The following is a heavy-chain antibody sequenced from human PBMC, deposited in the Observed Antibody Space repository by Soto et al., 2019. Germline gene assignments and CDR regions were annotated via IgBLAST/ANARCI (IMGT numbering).Heavy chain of an antibody. D-gene: IGHD2-15*01. CDR3: ARPHTDGCYKY. V-gene: IGHV4-39*01. CDR1: GDSISSSSYN. J-gene: IGHJ4*02. Sequence: SETLSLTCNVSGDSISSSSYNWGWIRQPPGKGLEWIGSIYKSGTAYYNPSLKRRLTISVHTSTNQFSLKLSSVTAEDTAVYYCARPHTDGCYKYWGQGTRVTVPS. CDR2: IYKSGTA.